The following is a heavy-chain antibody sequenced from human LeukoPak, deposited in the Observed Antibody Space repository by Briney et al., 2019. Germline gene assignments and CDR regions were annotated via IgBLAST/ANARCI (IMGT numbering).Heavy chain of an antibody. V-gene: IGHV4-39*01. Sequence: SSETLSLTCTVSGGSISSSSYYWGWIRQPPGKGLEWIGSIYYSGSTYYNPSLNSRVTISLDTSKNQFSLMLRSLTAADTAVYYCARRYTASPGERFDYWGQGTLVTVSS. CDR2: IYYSGST. CDR1: GGSISSSSYY. CDR3: ARRYTASPGERFDY. J-gene: IGHJ4*02. D-gene: IGHD2-2*02.